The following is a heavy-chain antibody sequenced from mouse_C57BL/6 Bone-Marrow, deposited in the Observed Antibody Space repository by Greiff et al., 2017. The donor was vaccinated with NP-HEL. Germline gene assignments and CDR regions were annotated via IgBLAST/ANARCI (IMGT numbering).Heavy chain of an antibody. V-gene: IGHV10-1*01. J-gene: IGHJ4*01. CDR1: GFSFNTYA. D-gene: IGHD1-1*01. CDR3: VRRGIYYYGSSYDYYAMDY. Sequence: EVKLVESGGGLVQPKGSLKLSCAASGFSFNTYAMNWVRQAPGKGLEWVARIRSKSNNYATYYADSVKDRFTISRDDSESMLYLQMNNLKTEDTAMYYCVRRGIYYYGSSYDYYAMDYWGQGTSVTVSS. CDR2: IRSKSNNYAT.